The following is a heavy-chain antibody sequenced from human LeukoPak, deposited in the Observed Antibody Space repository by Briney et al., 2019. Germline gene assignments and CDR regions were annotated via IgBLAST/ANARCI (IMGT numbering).Heavy chain of an antibody. V-gene: IGHV1-8*01. D-gene: IGHD2-2*01. CDR2: MNPNSGNT. CDR1: GYTFTSYD. Sequence: AASVKVSCKASGYTFTSYDINWVRQATGQGLEWMGWMNPNSGNTGYAQKFQGRVTMTRNTSISTAYMELSSLRSEDTAVYYCARVNCSSTSCRSKFLDYWGQGTLVTVSS. CDR3: ARVNCSSTSCRSKFLDY. J-gene: IGHJ4*02.